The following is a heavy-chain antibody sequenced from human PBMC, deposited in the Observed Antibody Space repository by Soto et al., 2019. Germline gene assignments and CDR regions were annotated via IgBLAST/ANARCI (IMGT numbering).Heavy chain of an antibody. Sequence: QVQLVQSGAEVKKPGASVKVSCKASGYTFTGYYMHWVRQAPGQGLEWMGWINPNSGGTNYAQKFQGRVNMTRDTSTSTAYMELSRLRSDDTAVYYCARDLWFGENRYGMDVWGQGTTVTVSS. D-gene: IGHD3-10*01. V-gene: IGHV1-2*02. CDR2: INPNSGGT. J-gene: IGHJ6*02. CDR1: GYTFTGYY. CDR3: ARDLWFGENRYGMDV.